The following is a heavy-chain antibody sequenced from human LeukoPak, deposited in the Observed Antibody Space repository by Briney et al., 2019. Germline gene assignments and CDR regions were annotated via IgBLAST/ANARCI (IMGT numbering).Heavy chain of an antibody. Sequence: PSETLSLTCTVSGASISTHTYCWGWIRQPPGKGLEWIGSIYYNGNTYYNPSLKSRVTISADTSNSPFSLKLRSVTAADTAVYYCARSYCAGDCYTEYFQHWGQGTLVTVSS. D-gene: IGHD2-21*02. V-gene: IGHV4-39*01. CDR2: IYYNGNT. CDR3: ARSYCAGDCYTEYFQH. J-gene: IGHJ1*01. CDR1: GASISTHTYC.